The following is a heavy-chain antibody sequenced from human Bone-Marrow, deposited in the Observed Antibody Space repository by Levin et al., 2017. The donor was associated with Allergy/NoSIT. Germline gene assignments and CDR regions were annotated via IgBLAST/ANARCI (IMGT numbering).Heavy chain of an antibody. CDR1: GGSILSYS. J-gene: IGHJ6*02. Sequence: SVKVSCKASGGSILSYSITWVRQAPGQGLEWMAGIIPVFVTPDYAQKFQDRVTISANKSTNAAYMELTSLRADDTAVYYCARGSMASSYYNLDVWGQGTTVTVSS. V-gene: IGHV1-69*06. CDR3: ARGSMASSYYNLDV. D-gene: IGHD2/OR15-2a*01. CDR2: IIPVFVTP.